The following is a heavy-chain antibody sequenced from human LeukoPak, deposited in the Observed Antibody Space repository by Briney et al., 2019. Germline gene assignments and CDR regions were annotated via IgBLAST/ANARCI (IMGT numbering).Heavy chain of an antibody. J-gene: IGHJ4*02. CDR2: LYNTGNT. D-gene: IGHD6-13*01. Sequence: GGSLRLSCAASGFTVNSNYLSWVRQAPGKGLEWVSTLYNTGNTYYANSVKGRFSISRDNSKNTLFLQMNSLRAEDMAVYYCARLTPAAGRLYFVDWGPGTLVTVSS. V-gene: IGHV3-53*01. CDR3: ARLTPAAGRLYFVD. CDR1: GFTVNSNY.